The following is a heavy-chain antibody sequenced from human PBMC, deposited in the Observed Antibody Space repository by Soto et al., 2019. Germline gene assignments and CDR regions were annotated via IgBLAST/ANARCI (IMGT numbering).Heavy chain of an antibody. Sequence: QVQLVQSGAEVKKPGSSVTVSCKDSGGTFSSYAISWVRQAPGQGLEWMGGIIPIFGTANYAQKFQGRVTITADEATSTAYMELSSLRSEDTAVYYCASSYGPIAVNFDYWGQGTLVTVSS. CDR1: GGTFSSYA. J-gene: IGHJ4*02. D-gene: IGHD6-19*01. CDR3: ASSYGPIAVNFDY. V-gene: IGHV1-69*12. CDR2: IIPIFGTA.